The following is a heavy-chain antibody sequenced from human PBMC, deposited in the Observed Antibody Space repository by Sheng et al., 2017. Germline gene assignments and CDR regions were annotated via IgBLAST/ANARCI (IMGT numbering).Heavy chain of an antibody. Sequence: QVQLVQSGAEVKKPGSSVKVSCKASGDIFTSYSFSWVRQAPGQGLEWLGTVIPILDKITYAHKVQGRLTITADKSTSTAYMELRTLTSEDTAMFFCATGGVXGGPTYYYYY. J-gene: IGHJ6*01. CDR2: VIPILDKI. D-gene: IGHD3-10*01. V-gene: IGHV1-69*08. CDR3: ATGGVXGGPTYYYYY. CDR1: GDIFTSYS.